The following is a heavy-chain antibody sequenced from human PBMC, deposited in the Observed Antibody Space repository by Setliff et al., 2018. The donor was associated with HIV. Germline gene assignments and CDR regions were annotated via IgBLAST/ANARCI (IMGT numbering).Heavy chain of an antibody. CDR2: IDTPGIT. V-gene: IGHV4-61*02. CDR3: ARGLEYDHSVGYFDY. Sequence: PSETLSLTCPVSGYSISRGGYYWSWIRQPAGKGLEWIGRIDTPGITNYNPSLKSRVTISFDTSKEQFSLKLTSVTAADTAVYYCARGLEYDHSVGYFDYWGQGMLVTVSS. J-gene: IGHJ4*01. D-gene: IGHD1-1*01. CDR1: GYSISRGGYY.